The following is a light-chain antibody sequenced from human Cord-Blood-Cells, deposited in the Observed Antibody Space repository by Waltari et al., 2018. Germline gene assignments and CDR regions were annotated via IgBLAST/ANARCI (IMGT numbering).Light chain of an antibody. Sequence: IVMTQSPDSLAVSLGERATINCKSSKSVLYSSNNKTYLAWYQQKPGQPPKLLIYCASTREAGIPDRFSGSGSGTDFTLTISSLQAEDVAVYYCQQYYSTPPTFGRGTKVEIK. V-gene: IGKV4-1*01. J-gene: IGKJ4*01. CDR2: CAS. CDR3: QQYYSTPPT. CDR1: KSVLYSSNNKTY.